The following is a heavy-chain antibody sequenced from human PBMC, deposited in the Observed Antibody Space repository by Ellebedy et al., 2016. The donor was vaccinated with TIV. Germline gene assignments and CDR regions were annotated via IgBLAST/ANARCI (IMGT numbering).Heavy chain of an antibody. V-gene: IGHV4-59*01. CDR3: ARDGYCSSTSCNYYGMDV. Sequence: SETLSLXXTVSGGSISSYYWSWIRQPPGKGLEWIGYIYYSGSTNYNPSLKSRVTISVDTSKNQFSLKLSSVTAADTAVYYCARDGYCSSTSCNYYGMDVWGQGTTVTVSS. J-gene: IGHJ6*02. CDR1: GGSISSYY. CDR2: IYYSGST. D-gene: IGHD2-2*01.